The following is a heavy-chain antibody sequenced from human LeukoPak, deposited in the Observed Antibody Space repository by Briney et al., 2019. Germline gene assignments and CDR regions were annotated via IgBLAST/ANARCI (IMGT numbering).Heavy chain of an antibody. CDR2: ISKDGGNQ. J-gene: IGHJ2*01. Sequence: GGSLRLSCVASGFSFSTFGLHWVRQAPGKGLKWVALISKDGGNQYYDDSVRGCFTISRDNSKNTVFLEMTSLRPEDAAVYYCAKGPLVRGITHHFFDLWGRGALVAVSS. CDR3: AKGPLVRGITHHFFDL. D-gene: IGHD3-10*02. CDR1: GFSFSTFG. V-gene: IGHV3-30*18.